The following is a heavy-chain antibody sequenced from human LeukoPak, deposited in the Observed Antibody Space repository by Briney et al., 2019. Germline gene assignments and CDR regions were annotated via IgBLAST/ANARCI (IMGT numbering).Heavy chain of an antibody. D-gene: IGHD2-2*01. J-gene: IGHJ4*02. CDR2: TRYDGGNK. V-gene: IGHV3-30*02. Sequence: GGSLRLSCAASGFTFSSYGMNWVRQAPGKGLEWVAFTRYDGGNKYYADSVKGRFTISRDNSKSTLFLQMNSLRAEDAAVYHCAKDANPYCRSSSCYPFDYWGQGTLVTVSS. CDR3: AKDANPYCRSSSCYPFDY. CDR1: GFTFSSYG.